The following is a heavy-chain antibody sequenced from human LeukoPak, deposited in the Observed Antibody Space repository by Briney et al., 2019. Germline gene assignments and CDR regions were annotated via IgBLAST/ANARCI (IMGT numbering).Heavy chain of an antibody. Sequence: PSETLSLTCTVSGGSISSYYWSWIRQPPGKGLEWIGNIYYSGSTYYNPSLKSRVTISVDTSKNQFSLKLSSVTAADTAVYYCAGASVVVPAAGFDPWGQGTLVTVSS. CDR1: GGSISSYY. CDR2: IYYSGST. V-gene: IGHV4-59*08. D-gene: IGHD2-2*01. J-gene: IGHJ5*02. CDR3: AGASVVVPAAGFDP.